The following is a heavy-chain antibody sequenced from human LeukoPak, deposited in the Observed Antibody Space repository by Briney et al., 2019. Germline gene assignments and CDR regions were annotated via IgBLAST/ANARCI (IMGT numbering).Heavy chain of an antibody. V-gene: IGHV4-59*01. CDR1: GGSISSYY. CDR2: IYYSGST. J-gene: IGHJ6*02. Sequence: SETLSLTCTVSGGSISSYYWSWLRQPPGKGLEWIGYIYYSGSTNYNPSLKSRVTISVDTSKNQFSLKLSSVTAADTAVYYCARLAAAGSYYYYYGMDVWGQGTTVTVSS. CDR3: ARLAAAGSYYYYYGMDV. D-gene: IGHD6-13*01.